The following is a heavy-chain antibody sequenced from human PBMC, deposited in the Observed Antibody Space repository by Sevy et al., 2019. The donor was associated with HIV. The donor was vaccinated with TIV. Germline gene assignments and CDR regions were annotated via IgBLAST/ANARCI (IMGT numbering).Heavy chain of an antibody. D-gene: IGHD3-22*01. CDR1: GYIFTSYG. CDR2: INGHNGNR. V-gene: IGHV1-18*01. CDR3: ARDGYDGSGYQRGLFDF. Sequence: ASVKVSCKASGYIFTSYGISWVRQAPRQGLEWMGWINGHNGNRNYVQNLQGRVTMTTDTSTNTAYMELRSLRSDDTAVYYCARDGYDGSGYQRGLFDFWGQGTLVTVSS. J-gene: IGHJ4*02.